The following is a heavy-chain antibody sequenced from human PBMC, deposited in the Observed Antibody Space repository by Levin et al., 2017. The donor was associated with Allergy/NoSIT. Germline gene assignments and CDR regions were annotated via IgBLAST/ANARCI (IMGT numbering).Heavy chain of an antibody. CDR2: IKSDGSSI. D-gene: IGHD2-15*01. CDR1: GFTFSSYW. J-gene: IGHJ5*01. V-gene: IGHV3-74*01. CDR3: VRSHLDGISWRGFNWFDS. Sequence: GESLKISCAASGFTFSSYWMNWVRQVPGKGLVWVSRIKSDGSSIIYADSVKGRFTISRDNAKNTLFLQMNSLRDEDTGVYYCVRSHLDGISWRGFNWFDSWGQGTLVTVSS.